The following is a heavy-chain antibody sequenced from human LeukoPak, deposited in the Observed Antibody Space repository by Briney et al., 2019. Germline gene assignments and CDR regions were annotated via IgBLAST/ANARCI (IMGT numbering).Heavy chain of an antibody. CDR3: AKEPPSGFGMDV. J-gene: IGHJ6*03. Sequence: GRSLRLSCAASGFTFSSYAMHWVRQAPGKGPEWVAVISFDGSTKYYADSVRGRFTISRDNSKNMLYLQVNSLRDEDTAVYYCAKEPPSGFGMDVWGKGTTVTVSS. CDR2: ISFDGSTK. V-gene: IGHV3-30*04. CDR1: GFTFSSYA. D-gene: IGHD3-3*01.